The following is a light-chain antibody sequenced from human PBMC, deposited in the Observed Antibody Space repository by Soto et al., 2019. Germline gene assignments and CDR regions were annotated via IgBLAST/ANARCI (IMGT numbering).Light chain of an antibody. Sequence: QSALTQPASVSGSPGQSITISCSGTSNDVGAYNFVSWYQQHPGRAPKLILYDVSSRPSHVSNRFSGSKSGNTASLSISGLRPEDEADYFCSSYTRSATRYVFGSGTKVTVL. CDR3: SSYTRSATRYV. J-gene: IGLJ1*01. V-gene: IGLV2-14*03. CDR1: SNDVGAYNF. CDR2: DVS.